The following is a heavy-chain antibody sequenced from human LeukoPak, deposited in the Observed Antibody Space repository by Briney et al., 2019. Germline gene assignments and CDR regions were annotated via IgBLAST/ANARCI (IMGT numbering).Heavy chain of an antibody. J-gene: IGHJ4*02. D-gene: IGHD2/OR15-2a*01. CDR2: FFQSEKS. CDR1: GHSTTRGYY. Sequence: SETLSLTCGISGHSTTRGYYWAWFRQSPGKGLEWIATFFQSEKSFYNASLKSRVIMSLYTSKSQFSLNPTSVTAADTAVYYCARVLPVPYLLDSWGQGTHVTVSS. CDR3: ARVLPVPYLLDS. V-gene: IGHV4-38-2*01.